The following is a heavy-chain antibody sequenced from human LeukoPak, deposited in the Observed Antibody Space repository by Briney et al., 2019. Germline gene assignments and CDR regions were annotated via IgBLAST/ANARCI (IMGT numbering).Heavy chain of an antibody. CDR1: GFTFSSYG. CDR2: ISGSGGTT. J-gene: IGHJ4*02. D-gene: IGHD3-10*01. Sequence: HPGGSLRLSCAVSGFTFSSYGMSWVRQAPGKGLEWVSVISGSGGTTYYADSVKGRFTISRDNSKNTLYLQMNSLRAEDTALYYCAKDSPRGFGVPDYWGQGTLVTVSS. CDR3: AKDSPRGFGVPDY. V-gene: IGHV3-23*01.